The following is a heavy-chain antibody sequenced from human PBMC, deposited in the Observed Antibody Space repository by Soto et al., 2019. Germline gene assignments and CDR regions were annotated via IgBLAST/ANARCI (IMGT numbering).Heavy chain of an antibody. Sequence: XSVKVACKASGYPFTSYGSIWVRQAPGQGLEWMGWISAYNGNTNYAQKLQGRVTMTTDTSTSTAYMELRSLRSDDTAVYYCAKDNWFDPWGQRTLVTVSS. CDR1: GYPFTSYG. J-gene: IGHJ5*02. CDR3: AKDNWFDP. CDR2: ISAYNGNT. V-gene: IGHV1-18*01.